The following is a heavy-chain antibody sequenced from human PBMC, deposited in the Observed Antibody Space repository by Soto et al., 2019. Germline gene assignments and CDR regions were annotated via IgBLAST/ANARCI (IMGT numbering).Heavy chain of an antibody. CDR3: ARLTYYYDSSGYYDDNYYYGMDV. D-gene: IGHD3-22*01. CDR1: GGSISSSNW. J-gene: IGHJ6*02. CDR2: IYHSGST. Sequence: SETRSLTCAVSGGSISSSNWWSWVRQPPGKGLEWIGEIYHSGSTNYNPSLKSRVTISVDKSKNQFSLKLSSVTAADTAVDYCARLTYYYDSSGYYDDNYYYGMDVWGQGTTVTVSS. V-gene: IGHV4-4*02.